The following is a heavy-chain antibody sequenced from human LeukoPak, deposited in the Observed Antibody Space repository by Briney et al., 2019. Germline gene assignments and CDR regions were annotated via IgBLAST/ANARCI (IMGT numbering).Heavy chain of an antibody. CDR2: ISNSSRYI. CDR1: GFTFSSYS. D-gene: IGHD5-24*01. CDR3: GRGQMDTSHKWLYP. Sequence: GGSLRLSCAASGFTFSSYSMNWVRQAPGKGLEWVSSISNSSRYIYYADSVKGRFAISRDNAKNSLYLQINSLGAQDTAVYYCGRGQMDTSHKWLYPWCEGTLVSVSS. J-gene: IGHJ5*02. V-gene: IGHV3-21*01.